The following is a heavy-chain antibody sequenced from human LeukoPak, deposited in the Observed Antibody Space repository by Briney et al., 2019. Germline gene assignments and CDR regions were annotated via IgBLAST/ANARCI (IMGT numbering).Heavy chain of an antibody. CDR3: ARGGLIPYYFDY. CDR1: GGSFSGYY. J-gene: IGHJ4*02. CDR2: INHSGST. V-gene: IGHV4-34*01. Sequence: PSETLSLTCAVYGGSFSGYYWSWIRPPPGKGLEWIGEINHSGSTNYNPSLKSRVTISGDTSNNQFSLKLSSVTAADTAVYYCARGGLIPYYFDYWGQGTLVTVSS.